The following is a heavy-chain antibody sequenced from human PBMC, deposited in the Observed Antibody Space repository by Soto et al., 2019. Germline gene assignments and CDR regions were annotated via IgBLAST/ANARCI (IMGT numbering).Heavy chain of an antibody. CDR1: GFTFDDYA. Sequence: EVQLVESGGGLVQPGRSLRLSCAASGFTFDDYAMHWVRQAPGKGLEWVSGISWNSGSIGYADSVKGRFTISRDNAKNSLYLQMNSLRAEDTALYYCAKGGSDDFWSGYLNFDYWGQGTLVTVS. CDR3: AKGGSDDFWSGYLNFDY. V-gene: IGHV3-9*01. D-gene: IGHD3-3*01. J-gene: IGHJ4*02. CDR2: ISWNSGSI.